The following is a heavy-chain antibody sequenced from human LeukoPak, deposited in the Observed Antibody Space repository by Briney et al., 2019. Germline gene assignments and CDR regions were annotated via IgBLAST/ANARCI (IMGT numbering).Heavy chain of an antibody. J-gene: IGHJ4*02. Sequence: ASVKVSCKASGYTFTGYYMHWVRQAPGQGLEWMGWINPNSGGTNYAQKFQGRVTMTRDTSISTAYMELSRLRSGDTAVYYCARVRRDGYYAFDYWGQGTLVTVSS. CDR1: GYTFTGYY. D-gene: IGHD5-24*01. CDR2: INPNSGGT. CDR3: ARVRRDGYYAFDY. V-gene: IGHV1-2*02.